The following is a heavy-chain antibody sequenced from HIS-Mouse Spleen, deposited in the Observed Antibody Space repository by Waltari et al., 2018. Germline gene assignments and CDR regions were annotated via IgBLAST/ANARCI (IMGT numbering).Heavy chain of an antibody. CDR3: ARCEGPNYYGMDV. J-gene: IGHJ6*02. Sequence: QVQLVQSGAEVKKPGASVKVSCKASGYTFTGYYMHWVRQAPGQGLEWMGWINPNSGGTNYAQKCQGRVTMTRDTSISTAYMELSRLRSDDTAVYYCARCEGPNYYGMDVWGQGTTVTVSS. V-gene: IGHV1-2*02. CDR2: INPNSGGT. CDR1: GYTFTGYY.